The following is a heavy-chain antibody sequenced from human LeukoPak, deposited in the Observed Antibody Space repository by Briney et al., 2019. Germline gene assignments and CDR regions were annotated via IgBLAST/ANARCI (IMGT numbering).Heavy chain of an antibody. D-gene: IGHD6-13*01. V-gene: IGHV4-4*07. CDR3: VREGGITAAGTLYCYFDL. J-gene: IGHJ2*01. CDR1: GGYISGYY. Sequence: SETLSLTCTVSGGYISGYYWSWIRQPAGKGLEWIGRIYASGSTNYNPSLKRRVTMSVDTSKKQFSLKLSSVTAADTAMCYCVREGGITAAGTLYCYFDLWGRGTLVTVSS. CDR2: IYASGST.